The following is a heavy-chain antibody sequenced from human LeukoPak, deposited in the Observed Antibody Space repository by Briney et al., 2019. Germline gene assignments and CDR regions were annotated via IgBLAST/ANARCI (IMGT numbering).Heavy chain of an antibody. CDR1: SGSFGNYY. CDR3: ARDFTGWRDN. J-gene: IGHJ4*02. V-gene: IGHV4-34*01. Sequence: SETLSLTCAVYSGSFGNYYCNWIRQPPGKGLEWVGEITHSGTTNYNPSLKSRVVISVDRSKKQFSLKVNSVTAADTAVYYCARDFTGWRDNWGQGTLVTVSS. D-gene: IGHD2-15*01. CDR2: ITHSGTT.